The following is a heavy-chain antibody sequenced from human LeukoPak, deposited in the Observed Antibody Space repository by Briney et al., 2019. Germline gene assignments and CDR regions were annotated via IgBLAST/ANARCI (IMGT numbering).Heavy chain of an antibody. Sequence: PGGSLRLSCAASGFTFSNYAMHWVRQAPGKGLEWVAVISYDGTNKYYADSAKGRFTISRDNSMNTLFLQMNSLRAEDTAVYYCAGSPKDSSSWYEYFEHWGQGALVTVPS. CDR1: GFTFSNYA. D-gene: IGHD6-13*01. CDR3: AGSPKDSSSWYEYFEH. CDR2: ISYDGTNK. V-gene: IGHV3-30*01. J-gene: IGHJ1*01.